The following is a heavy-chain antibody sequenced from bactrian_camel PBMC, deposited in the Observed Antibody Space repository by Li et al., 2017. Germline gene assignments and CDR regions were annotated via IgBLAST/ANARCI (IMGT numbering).Heavy chain of an antibody. CDR2: ITNGGSST. Sequence: HVQLVESGGDSVQAGGSLRLSCAASGYTYIGKCMGWFRQAQGRGLEWVSGITNGGSSTYYADSVKGRFIISRDDATNTLILQLDSLKTEDTARYYCTPGVYWGQGTQVTVS. CDR1: GYTYIGKC. J-gene: IGHJ4*01. D-gene: IGHD5*01. V-gene: IGHV3S1*01. CDR3: TPGVY.